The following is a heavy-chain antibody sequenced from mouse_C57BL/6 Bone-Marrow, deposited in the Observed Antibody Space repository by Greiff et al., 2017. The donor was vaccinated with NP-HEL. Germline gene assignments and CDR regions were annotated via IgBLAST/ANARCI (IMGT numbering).Heavy chain of an antibody. CDR1: GYTFTDYY. D-gene: IGHD2-2*01. Sequence: QVQLKESGPELVKPGASVKLSCKASGYTFTDYYINWVKQRPGQGLEWIGWIFPGSGSTYYNEKFKGKATLTVDKSSSTPYMLLSSLTSEDSAVYFCARRAGWLWLGFAYWGQGTLVSVSA. CDR2: IFPGSGST. V-gene: IGHV1-75*01. J-gene: IGHJ3*01. CDR3: ARRAGWLWLGFAY.